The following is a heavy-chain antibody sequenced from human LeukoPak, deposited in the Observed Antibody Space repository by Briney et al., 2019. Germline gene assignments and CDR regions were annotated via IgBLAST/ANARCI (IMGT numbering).Heavy chain of an antibody. J-gene: IGHJ6*03. Sequence: PGGSLRLSCAASGFTFSNAWMSWIRQPPGKGLEWIGEINHSGSTNYNPSLKSRVTISVDTSKNQFSLKLSSVTAADTAVYYCARVSSGYPTYYYYYYMDVWGKGTTVTVSS. CDR1: GFTFSNAW. CDR2: INHSGST. D-gene: IGHD3-22*01. V-gene: IGHV4-34*01. CDR3: ARVSSGYPTYYYYYYMDV.